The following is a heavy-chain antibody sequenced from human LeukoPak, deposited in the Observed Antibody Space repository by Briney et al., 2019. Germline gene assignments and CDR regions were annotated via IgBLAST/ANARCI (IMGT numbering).Heavy chain of an antibody. J-gene: IGHJ4*02. V-gene: IGHV3-23*01. CDR3: AKAASGWYLGFFDY. D-gene: IGHD6-19*01. CDR1: GFSFSSSA. CDR2: ISGRDDST. Sequence: PGGSLRLSCETSGFSFSSSAMNWVRQAPGKGLEWVSVISGRDDSTYYADSVKGRFTISRDNSKNTLYFQMNSLRAEDTAIYYCAKAASGWYLGFFDYWGRGTLVTVSS.